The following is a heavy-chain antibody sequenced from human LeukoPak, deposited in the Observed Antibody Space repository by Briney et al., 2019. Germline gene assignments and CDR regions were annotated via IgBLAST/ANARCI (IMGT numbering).Heavy chain of an antibody. D-gene: IGHD4-17*01. CDR3: AREAYGDYVGAAFHF. CDR2: ISDDGSNK. V-gene: IGHV3-30*04. CDR1: GFSFSRFT. J-gene: IGHJ3*01. Sequence: GGSLRLSCAASGFSFSRFTMHWVRQAPGKGLEWVSLISDDGSNKYCADSVKGRFTISRDNSKSTVFLQMDSLRPEDTALYYCAREAYGDYVGAAFHFWGQGTMVAVSS.